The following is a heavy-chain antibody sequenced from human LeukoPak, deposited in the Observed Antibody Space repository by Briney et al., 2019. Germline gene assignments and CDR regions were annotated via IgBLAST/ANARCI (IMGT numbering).Heavy chain of an antibody. J-gene: IGHJ3*02. D-gene: IGHD1-1*01. V-gene: IGHV1-2*02. CDR3: ARRYGFDAFNI. CDR2: INPSSGGT. Sequence: ASVKVSCKASGYTFTGYYMHWVRQAPGQGLEWMGWINPSSGGTNYAQKFQGRVTMTRDMSISTAYMELSRLRSDDTAVYYCARRYGFDAFNIWGQGTMVTVSS. CDR1: GYTFTGYY.